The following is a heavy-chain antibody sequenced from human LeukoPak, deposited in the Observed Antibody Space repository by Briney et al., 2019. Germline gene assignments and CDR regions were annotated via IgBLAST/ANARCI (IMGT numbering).Heavy chain of an antibody. Sequence: SETLSLTCTVSGGSISSYYWSWIRQPPGKGLKWIGNIYYSGYTTYSPSLRSRVTISVDTSKNQFSLKLSSVTAADTAVYYCARDYEGVAAAGMDYWGQGTLVTVSS. J-gene: IGHJ4*02. CDR2: IYYSGYT. D-gene: IGHD6-13*01. CDR3: ARDYEGVAAAGMDY. CDR1: GGSISSYY. V-gene: IGHV4-59*12.